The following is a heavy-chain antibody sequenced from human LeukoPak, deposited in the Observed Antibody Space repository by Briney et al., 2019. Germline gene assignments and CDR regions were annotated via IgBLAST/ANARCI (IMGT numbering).Heavy chain of an antibody. V-gene: IGHV4-59*12. J-gene: IGHJ4*02. CDR2: IYYSGST. D-gene: IGHD3-22*01. Sequence: SETLSLTCTVSGGSISSYYWSWIRQPPGKGLEWIGYIYYSGSTYYNPSLKSRVTISVDTSKNQFSLKLSSVTAADTAVYYCARDGDDSSGYYSWGQGTLVTVSS. CDR1: GGSISSYY. CDR3: ARDGDDSSGYYS.